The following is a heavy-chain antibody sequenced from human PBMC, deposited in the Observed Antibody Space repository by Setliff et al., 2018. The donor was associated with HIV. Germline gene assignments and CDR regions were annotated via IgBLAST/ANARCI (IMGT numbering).Heavy chain of an antibody. CDR2: ISASSAYL. V-gene: IGHV3-21*01. D-gene: IGHD1-26*01. CDR3: VKDPREGAGYFDY. Sequence: PGGSLRLSCAASGFSFSSYSMNWVRQAPGKGLEWVASISASSAYLQYGDSVKGRFTISRDNAKSTLYLQMNSLSPDDMAVYYCVKDPREGAGYFDYWGQGTQVTVSS. J-gene: IGHJ4*02. CDR1: GFSFSSYS.